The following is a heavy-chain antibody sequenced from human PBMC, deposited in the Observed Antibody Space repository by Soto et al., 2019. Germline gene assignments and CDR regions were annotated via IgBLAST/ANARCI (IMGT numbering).Heavy chain of an antibody. CDR3: ARDARTYSGRIQHRDY. CDR2: INSDGGTR. CDR1: GFTLSSYE. J-gene: IGHJ4*02. V-gene: IGHV3-48*03. Sequence: GGSLRLSCAAPGFTLSSYEMNWVRQAPGKGLEWVSYINSDGGTRYYADSVKGRFTISRDNAKNSLYLQMNSLRAEDTAVYYCARDARTYSGRIQHRDYWGQGTLVTVSS. D-gene: IGHD1-26*01.